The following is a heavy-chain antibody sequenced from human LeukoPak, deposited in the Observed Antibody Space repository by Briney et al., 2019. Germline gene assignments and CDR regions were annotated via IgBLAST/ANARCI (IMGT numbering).Heavy chain of an antibody. CDR1: GFTFSSYG. D-gene: IGHD4-23*01. Sequence: GGSLRLSCAASGFTFSSYGMHWVRQAPGKGLEWVAVISYDGSNKYYADSVKGRFTISRDNSKNTLYLQMNSLRAEDTAVYYCAKDLYGGTRRDAFDIWGQGTMVTVSS. CDR3: AKDLYGGTRRDAFDI. CDR2: ISYDGSNK. J-gene: IGHJ3*02. V-gene: IGHV3-30*18.